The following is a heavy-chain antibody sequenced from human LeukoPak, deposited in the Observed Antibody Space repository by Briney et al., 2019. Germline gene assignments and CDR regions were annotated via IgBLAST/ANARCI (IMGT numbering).Heavy chain of an antibody. CDR1: GFTFSSYG. D-gene: IGHD1-26*01. CDR3: ARVHKDSGSYPRASYYFDY. Sequence: GGSLRLSCAASGFTFSSYGMHWVRQAPGKGLEWVAFIRYDGSNKYYTDSVKGRFTISRDNAKNSLYLQMNSLRAEDTAVYYCARVHKDSGSYPRASYYFDYWGQGTLVTVSS. V-gene: IGHV3-30*02. J-gene: IGHJ4*02. CDR2: IRYDGSNK.